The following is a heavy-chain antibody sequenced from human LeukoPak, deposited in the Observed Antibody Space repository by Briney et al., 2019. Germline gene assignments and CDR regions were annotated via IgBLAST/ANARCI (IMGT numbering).Heavy chain of an antibody. CDR1: GRSNY. D-gene: IGHD1-26*01. J-gene: IGHJ3*02. CDR2: IHYSGSP. CDR3: ARVPALPFGAFDI. Sequence: SETLSLTCTVSGRSNYWTWIRQAPGKGLEWIAYIHYSGSPHYNPSLRSRVTISIDTSKNQFSLKLSSVTAADTAVYYCARVPALPFGAFDIWGQGTMVTVSS. V-gene: IGHV4-59*01.